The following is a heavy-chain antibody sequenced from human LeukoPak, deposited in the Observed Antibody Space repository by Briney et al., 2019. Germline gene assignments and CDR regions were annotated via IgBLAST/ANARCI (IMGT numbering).Heavy chain of an antibody. Sequence: PSETLSLTCTVSGGSISSSSYYWGWIRQPPGKGLEWIGSIYYSGSTYYNPSLKSRVTISVDTSKNQFSLKLSSVTAADTAVYYCARVIRVYSSSWGRGYYYYMDVWGKGTTVTVSS. CDR3: ARVIRVYSSSWGRGYYYYMDV. CDR2: IYYSGST. CDR1: GGSISSSSYY. V-gene: IGHV4-39*07. D-gene: IGHD6-13*01. J-gene: IGHJ6*03.